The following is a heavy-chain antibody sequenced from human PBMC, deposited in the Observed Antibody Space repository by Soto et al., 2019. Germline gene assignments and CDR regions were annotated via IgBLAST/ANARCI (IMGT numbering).Heavy chain of an antibody. J-gene: IGHJ5*02. Sequence: PSETLSLTCAVYGGSFSGYYWSWIRQPPGKGLEWIGSIYYSGNTYYNPSLKSRVIMSVDTSKNQLSLRLNSVTAADTAVYYCARTGRIAIFGVVTEFDPWGPGTLVTVSS. D-gene: IGHD3-3*01. CDR2: IYYSGNT. CDR3: ARTGRIAIFGVVTEFDP. V-gene: IGHV4-34*01. CDR1: GGSFSGYY.